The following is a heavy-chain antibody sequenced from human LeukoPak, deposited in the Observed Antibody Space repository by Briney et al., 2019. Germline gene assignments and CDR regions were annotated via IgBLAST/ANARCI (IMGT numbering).Heavy chain of an antibody. V-gene: IGHV4-31*03. J-gene: IGHJ6*02. Sequence: SETLSLTCTVSGGSISSSSYYWSWIRQHPGKGLEWIGYIYYSGSTYYNPSLKSRVTISVDTSKNQFSLKLSSVTAADTAVYYCARGQRGYSGYSIPLYGMDVWGQGTTVTVSS. D-gene: IGHD5-12*01. CDR2: IYYSGST. CDR3: ARGQRGYSGYSIPLYGMDV. CDR1: GGSISSSSYY.